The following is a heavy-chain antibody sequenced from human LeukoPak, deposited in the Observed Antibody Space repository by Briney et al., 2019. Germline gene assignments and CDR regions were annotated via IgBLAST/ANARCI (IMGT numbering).Heavy chain of an antibody. D-gene: IGHD3-3*01. J-gene: IGHJ4*02. CDR3: AIGGRITIFGVATPSFDY. CDR2: IYHSGST. V-gene: IGHV4-4*02. Sequence: PSETLSLTCAVSGGSISSSNWWSWVRQPPGKGLEWIGEIYHSGSTNYNPSLKSRVTISVDKSKNQFSLKLSSVTAADTAVYYCAIGGRITIFGVATPSFDYWGQGTLVTVSS. CDR1: GGSISSSNW.